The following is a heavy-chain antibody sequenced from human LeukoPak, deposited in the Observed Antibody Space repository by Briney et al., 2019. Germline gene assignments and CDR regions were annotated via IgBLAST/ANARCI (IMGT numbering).Heavy chain of an antibody. CDR1: GYTFTGYY. V-gene: IGHV1-2*02. J-gene: IGHJ2*01. D-gene: IGHD3-22*01. Sequence: ASVKVSCKASGYTFTGYYMHWVRQAPGQGLEWMGWINPNSGGTNYAQKFQGRVTMTRDTSISTAYMELSRLRSDDTAVYYCATTSHYYDSSGQPSYCFDLWGRGTLVTVSS. CDR2: INPNSGGT. CDR3: ATTSHYYDSSGQPSYCFDL.